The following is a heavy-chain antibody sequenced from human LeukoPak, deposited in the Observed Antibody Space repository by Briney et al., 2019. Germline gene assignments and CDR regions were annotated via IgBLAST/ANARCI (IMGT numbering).Heavy chain of an antibody. J-gene: IGHJ4*02. CDR2: ITSSGDDI. CDR3: ASDIVATSGDF. V-gene: IGHV3-11*01. D-gene: IGHD5-12*01. CDR1: GFTFSDYY. Sequence: GGSLRLSCAASGFTFSDYYMSWIRQAPGKGLEWVAYITSSGDDIYYADSVKGRFTISRDNAKNALFLRMNSLRVEDTATYYCASDIVATSGDFWGQGTLVTVSS.